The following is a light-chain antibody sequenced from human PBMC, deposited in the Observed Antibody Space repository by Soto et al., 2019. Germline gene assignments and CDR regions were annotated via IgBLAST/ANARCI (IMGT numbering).Light chain of an antibody. J-gene: IGKJ5*01. V-gene: IGKV1-17*01. CDR3: LQYNDNPPIT. Sequence: DIQMTQSPSSLSASVGDRVTITCRASQGIRSDLGWYQQKPGKTPKRLIYAASSLQSGVPSRFSGSGSGTEFTLTISSLQPEDSATYYCLQYNDNPPITFGQGKRLEIK. CDR1: QGIRSD. CDR2: AAS.